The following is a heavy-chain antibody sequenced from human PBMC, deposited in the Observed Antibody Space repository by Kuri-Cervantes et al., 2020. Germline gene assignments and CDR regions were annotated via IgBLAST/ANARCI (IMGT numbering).Heavy chain of an antibody. D-gene: IGHD2-2*01. CDR1: GYSFTNYW. V-gene: IGHV5-51*01. CDR2: IYPADSDT. J-gene: IGHJ6*04. CDR3: ARGYCTSTTCYELDV. Sequence: GESLKISCKGSGYSFTNYWIAWVRQMPGKGLEWMAIIYPADSDTRYSPSFQGQVTISADKSISTAYLQWSSLKASDTAMYYCARGYCTSTTCYELDVWGKGTTVTVSS.